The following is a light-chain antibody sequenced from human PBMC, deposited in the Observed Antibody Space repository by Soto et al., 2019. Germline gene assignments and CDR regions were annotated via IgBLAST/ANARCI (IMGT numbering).Light chain of an antibody. J-gene: IGKJ5*01. CDR3: QQYGTSEII. CDR1: QSVGSD. V-gene: IGKV3-20*01. Sequence: IVLTQSPATLSLSPGERATLSCRASQSVGSDLAWYQQKPGQAPRLVIYDTSSRATGIPDRFSGSGSGTDFTLTISRLEPEDFSVFYCQQYGTSEIIFGQGTRLEI. CDR2: DTS.